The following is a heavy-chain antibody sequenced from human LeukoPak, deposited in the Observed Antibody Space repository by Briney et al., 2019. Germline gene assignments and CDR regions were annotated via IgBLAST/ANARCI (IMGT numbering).Heavy chain of an antibody. Sequence: PGGSLRLSCVGSGFTFSKYGLHWVRQAPGKGLEWVAFIRYDGSNKYYADSVKGRFTISRDNSKNTLYLQMNSLRAEDTAVYYCAKSDPIEEVFDYWGQGTLVTVSS. CDR3: AKSDPIEEVFDY. CDR2: IRYDGSNK. J-gene: IGHJ4*02. V-gene: IGHV3-30*02. CDR1: GFTFSKYG.